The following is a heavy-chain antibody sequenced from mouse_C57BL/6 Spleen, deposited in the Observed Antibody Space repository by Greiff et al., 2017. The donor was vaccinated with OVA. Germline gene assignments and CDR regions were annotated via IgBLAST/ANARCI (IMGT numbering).Heavy chain of an antibody. CDR1: GFTFRSYT. CDR3: AKHIYDGCYHYFDY. Sequence: EVKPVESGGDLVKPGGFLKLPCAASGFTFRSYTMSWVRQTPEKRLEWVATISGGGDNTYYPDRVKGRFTISRDNAENTLNLQMSSMRTEDTALYYCAKHIYDGCYHYFDYWGQGTTLTVSS. D-gene: IGHD2-3*01. V-gene: IGHV5-9*01. CDR2: ISGGGDNT. J-gene: IGHJ2*01.